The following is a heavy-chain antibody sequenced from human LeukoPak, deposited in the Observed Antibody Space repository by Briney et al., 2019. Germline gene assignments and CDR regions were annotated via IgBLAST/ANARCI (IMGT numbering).Heavy chain of an antibody. D-gene: IGHD2-8*01. CDR1: GFTFSDYY. Sequence: PGGSLRLSCAASGFTFSDYYMTWIRQAPGKGLEWVSYISSSGSTIYYADSLKGRFTISRDNAKNSLYLQMNSLRAEDTAVYYCARDSGVRQTPINNEYFQHWGQGTLVTVSS. CDR2: ISSSGSTI. CDR3: ARDSGVRQTPINNEYFQH. V-gene: IGHV3-11*04. J-gene: IGHJ1*01.